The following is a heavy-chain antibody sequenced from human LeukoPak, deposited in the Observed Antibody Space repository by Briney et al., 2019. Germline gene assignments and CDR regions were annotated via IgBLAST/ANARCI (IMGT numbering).Heavy chain of an antibody. Sequence: SGGSPRLSCAASGFTVSSNYMSWVRQAPGKGLEWVSVIYSGGSTYYADSVKGRFTISRDNSKNTLYLQMNSLRSDDTAVYYCARDKLSGSNWFDPWGQGSLVSVSS. CDR2: IYSGGST. CDR3: ARDKLSGSNWFDP. D-gene: IGHD3-22*01. CDR1: GFTVSSNY. J-gene: IGHJ5*02. V-gene: IGHV3-53*05.